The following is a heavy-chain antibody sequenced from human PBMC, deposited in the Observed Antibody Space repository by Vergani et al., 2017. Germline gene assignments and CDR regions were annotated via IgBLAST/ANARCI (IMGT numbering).Heavy chain of an antibody. CDR1: GGTFSSYA. J-gene: IGHJ2*01. CDR2: IIPIFGTA. V-gene: IGHV1-69*01. Sequence: QVQLVQSGAEVKKPGSSVKVSCKASGGTFSSYAISWVRQAPGQGLEWMGGIIPIFGTANYAQKFQGRVTITADESTSTAYMELSSLRAEDTAVYYCARAENYDYVWGSYRWRQLPYWYFDLWGRGTLVTVSS. D-gene: IGHD3-16*02. CDR3: ARAENYDYVWGSYRWRQLPYWYFDL.